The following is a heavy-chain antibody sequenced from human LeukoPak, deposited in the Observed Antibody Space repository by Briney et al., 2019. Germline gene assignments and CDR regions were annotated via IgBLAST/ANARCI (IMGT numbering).Heavy chain of an antibody. CDR1: GFSISGYS. CDR3: AREGGGSNRCLD. CDR2: IYATGTT. Sequence: SETLSLTCTVSGFSISGYSWSWIRQPPGKGLEWIGRIYATGTTNYNPSLKSRVTMSVDTYKNQFSLNLTSVTAADTAVYYCAREGGGSNRCLDWGQGTLVTVSS. J-gene: IGHJ1*01. D-gene: IGHD3-16*02. V-gene: IGHV4-4*07.